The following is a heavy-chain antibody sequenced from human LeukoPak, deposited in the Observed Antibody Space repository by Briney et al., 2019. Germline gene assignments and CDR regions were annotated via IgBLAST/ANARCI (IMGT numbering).Heavy chain of an antibody. J-gene: IGHJ6*03. CDR1: GFTFSSYW. D-gene: IGHD2-15*01. CDR3: ARDGPSYCSGGSCYYYYYYMDV. Sequence: GGSLRLSCATSGFTFSSYWMSWVRQAPGKGLEWVANIKQDGSERNYVDSVKGRFTIFRDNAKNSLYLQMNSLRAEDTAVYYCARDGPSYCSGGSCYYYYYYMDVWGKGTTVTVSS. CDR2: IKQDGSER. V-gene: IGHV3-7*01.